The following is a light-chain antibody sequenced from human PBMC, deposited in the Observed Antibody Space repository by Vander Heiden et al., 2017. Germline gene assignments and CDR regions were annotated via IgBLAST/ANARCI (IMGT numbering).Light chain of an antibody. CDR1: QSISSY. V-gene: IGKV1-39*01. J-gene: IGKJ1*01. CDR3: HQSDSTLWT. Sequence: DIQMTQSPSSLSASVGDRVTITCRASQSISSYLNWYQQKPGKAPKLLIYAASSLQSGVPSRFSGSGSGTDFTLTISRLQPEDFATYYCHQSDSTLWTFGPGTKVEIK. CDR2: AAS.